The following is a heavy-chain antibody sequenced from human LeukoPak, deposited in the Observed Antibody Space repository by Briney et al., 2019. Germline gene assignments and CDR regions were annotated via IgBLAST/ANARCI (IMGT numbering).Heavy chain of an antibody. D-gene: IGHD2-2*01. CDR2: IIGSGGST. CDR3: AKREGYCSSTSCYEHMDV. V-gene: IGHV3-23*01. CDR1: GFTFSSYA. Sequence: PGGSLRLSCAASGFTFSSYAMSWVRQAPGKGLEWVSAIIGSGGSTYYADSVKGRFTISRDNSKNTLYLQMNSLRAEDTAVYYCAKREGYCSSTSCYEHMDVWGKGTTVTVSS. J-gene: IGHJ6*03.